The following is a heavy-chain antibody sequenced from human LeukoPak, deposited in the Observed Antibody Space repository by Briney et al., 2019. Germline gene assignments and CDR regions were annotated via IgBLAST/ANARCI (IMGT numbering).Heavy chain of an antibody. V-gene: IGHV1-69*13. Sequence: SVKVSCKASGGTFSSYAISWVRQAPGQGLEWMGGIIPIFGTANYAQKFQGRVTITADESTSTAYMELSSLRSEDTAVYYCASSGDSTRDGEYYFDYWGQGTLVTVSS. CDR3: ASSGDSTRDGEYYFDY. CDR1: GGTFSSYA. CDR2: IIPIFGTA. J-gene: IGHJ4*02. D-gene: IGHD2/OR15-2a*01.